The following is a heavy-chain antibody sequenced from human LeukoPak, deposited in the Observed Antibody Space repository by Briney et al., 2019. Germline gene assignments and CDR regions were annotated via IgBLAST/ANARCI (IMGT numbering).Heavy chain of an antibody. CDR1: GGSISSSSYY. D-gene: IGHD2-2*01. J-gene: IGHJ4*02. V-gene: IGHV4-39*01. CDR3: ARHDWVLGYCSSTSCYALDY. CDR2: IYYSGST. Sequence: SETLSLTCTVSGGSISSSSYYWGWIRQPPGKGLEWIGSIYYSGSTYYNPSLKSRVTISVDTSKNQFSLKLSSVTAADTAVYYCARHDWVLGYCSSTSCYALDYWGQGTLVTVSS.